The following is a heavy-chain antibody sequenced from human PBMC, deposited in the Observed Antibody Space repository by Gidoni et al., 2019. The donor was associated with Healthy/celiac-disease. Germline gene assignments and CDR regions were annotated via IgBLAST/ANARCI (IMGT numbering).Heavy chain of an antibody. D-gene: IGHD5-12*01. J-gene: IGHJ4*02. V-gene: IGHV3-11*01. CDR3: ARSQPRFTDGYNKPD. CDR1: GFTFSHYY. CDR2: ISSSGSTI. Sequence: QVQLLESGGGLVKPGGSLSLSCAASGFTFSHYYMRWIRQAPGKGPEWVSYISSSGSTIDYADSVKGRFTISRDNAKNSLYLQMNSLRAEDTAVYYCARSQPRFTDGYNKPDWGQGTLVTVSS.